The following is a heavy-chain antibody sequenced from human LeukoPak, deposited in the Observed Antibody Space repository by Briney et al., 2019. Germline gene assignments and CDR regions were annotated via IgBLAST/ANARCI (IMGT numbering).Heavy chain of an antibody. CDR1: GGSISSYY. CDR2: IYYSGST. Sequence: PSETLSLTCTVSGGSISSYYWSWIRQPPGKGLEWIGYIYYSGSTNYNPSLKSRVTISVDTSKNQFSLKLSSVTAVDTAVYYCARVTFWSGYSLFDYWGQGTLVTVSS. CDR3: ARVTFWSGYSLFDY. V-gene: IGHV4-59*01. D-gene: IGHD3-3*01. J-gene: IGHJ4*02.